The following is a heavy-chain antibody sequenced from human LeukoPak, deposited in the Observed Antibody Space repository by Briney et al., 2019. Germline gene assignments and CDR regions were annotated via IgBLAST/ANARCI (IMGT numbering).Heavy chain of an antibody. V-gene: IGHV1-18*01. CDR1: GYTFTNYG. J-gene: IGHJ4*02. CDR2: ISAYNGYT. CDR3: ARAGTVEMTPLDY. Sequence: ASVTVSCKASGYTFTNYGVTWVRQAPGQGLEWMGWISAYNGYTNYAQKLQGRVTMTTDTSTSTAYMELRSLRSDDTAVYYCARAGTVEMTPLDYWGQGTLVTVSS. D-gene: IGHD5-24*01.